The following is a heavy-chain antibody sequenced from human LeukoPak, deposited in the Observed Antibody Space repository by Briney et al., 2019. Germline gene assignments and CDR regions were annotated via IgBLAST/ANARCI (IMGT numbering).Heavy chain of an antibody. CDR2: INPNSGGT. Sequence: ASVKVSCKASGYTFTGDYMHWVRQAPGQGLEWMGWINPNSGGTNYAQKFQGRVTMTRDTSISTAYMELSRLRSDDTAVYYCARESSAQHGDYGGLDYWGQGTLVTVSS. J-gene: IGHJ4*02. CDR3: ARESSAQHGDYGGLDY. V-gene: IGHV1-2*02. CDR1: GYTFTGDY. D-gene: IGHD4-17*01.